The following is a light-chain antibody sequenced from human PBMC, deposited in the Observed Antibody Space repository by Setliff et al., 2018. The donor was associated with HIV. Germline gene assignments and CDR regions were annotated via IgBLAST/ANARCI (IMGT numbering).Light chain of an antibody. Sequence: QSVLTQPPSVSGAPGQRVTMSCTGSSSNIGAGFDVHWYQHLPGRAPKLLIYENTNRPSGVPDRFSGSQSGTSASLAITGLRAEDEGDYYCRSYDKSLSGAAVFGTGTKVTVL. V-gene: IGLV1-40*01. CDR2: ENT. CDR3: RSYDKSLSGAAV. CDR1: SSNIGAGFD. J-gene: IGLJ1*01.